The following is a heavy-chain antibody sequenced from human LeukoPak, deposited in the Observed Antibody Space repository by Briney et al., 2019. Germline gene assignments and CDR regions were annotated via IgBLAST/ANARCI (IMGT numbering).Heavy chain of an antibody. J-gene: IGHJ3*02. CDR3: ARHVPMIVVVLDAFDI. CDR2: IYYSGST. V-gene: IGHV4-59*08. CDR1: GGSISSYD. Sequence: PSETLSLTCIVSGGSISSYDWSWVRQPPGKGLEWIGYIYYSGSTNYNPSLKSRVTISVDTSKNQFSLKLTSVTAADTAVYYCARHVPMIVVVLDAFDIWGQGTLVTVSS. D-gene: IGHD3-22*01.